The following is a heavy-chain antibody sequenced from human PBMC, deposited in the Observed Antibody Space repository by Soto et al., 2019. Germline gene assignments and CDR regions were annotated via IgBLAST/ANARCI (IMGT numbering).Heavy chain of an antibody. CDR3: ARDFLLARGDWINYEIDY. CDR1: GFTFSSYS. D-gene: IGHD2-21*01. J-gene: IGHJ4*02. V-gene: IGHV3-21*01. CDR2: ISSSSSYI. Sequence: GGSLRLSCAASGFTFSSYSMNWVRQAPGKGLEWVSSISSSSSYIYYADSVKGRFTISRDNAKNSLYLQMNSLRAEDTAVYYCARDFLLARGDWINYEIDYWGQGTLVTVSS.